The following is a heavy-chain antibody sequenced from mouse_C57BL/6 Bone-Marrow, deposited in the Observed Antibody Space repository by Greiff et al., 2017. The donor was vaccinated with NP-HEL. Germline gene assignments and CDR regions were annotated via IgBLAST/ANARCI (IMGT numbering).Heavy chain of an antibody. CDR2: IYPGDGDT. CDR3: ARSVRGMND. J-gene: IGHJ2*01. CDR1: GYAFSSSW. V-gene: IGHV1-82*01. D-gene: IGHD1-1*01. Sequence: QVQLQQSGPELVKPGASVKISCKASGYAFSSSWMNWVKQRPGKGLEWIGRIYPGDGDTNYNVKFKGKATLTADKSSSTAYMQLSSLTSEDSAVYFCARSVRGMNDWGEGTTLTVSS.